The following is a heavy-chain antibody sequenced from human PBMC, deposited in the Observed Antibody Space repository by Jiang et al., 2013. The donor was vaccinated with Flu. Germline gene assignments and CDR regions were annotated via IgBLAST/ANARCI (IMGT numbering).Heavy chain of an antibody. V-gene: IGHV3-74*01. CDR2: INSDGSST. D-gene: IGHD3-3*01. J-gene: IGHJ4*02. Sequence: SRINSDGSSTSYADSVKGRFTISRDNAKNTLYLQMNSLRAEDTTVYYCARGNDFWSGYYGEDPWGYYFDYWGQGTLVTVSS. CDR3: ARGNDFWSGYYGEDPWGYYFDY.